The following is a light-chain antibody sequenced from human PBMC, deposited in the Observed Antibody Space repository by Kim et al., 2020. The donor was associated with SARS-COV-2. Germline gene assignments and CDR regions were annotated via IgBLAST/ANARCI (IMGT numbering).Light chain of an antibody. CDR3: LQDYLYPWT. V-gene: IGKV1-6*01. Sequence: AIQMTQSPSPLSASVGDRVIITCRASQDIKKDLGWYQQKPGKAPKLLIYYVSTLESGVPSRFSGSGSGTDFTLTISSLQPEDFATYYCLQDYLYPWTFGQGTKVDIK. J-gene: IGKJ1*01. CDR1: QDIKKD. CDR2: YVS.